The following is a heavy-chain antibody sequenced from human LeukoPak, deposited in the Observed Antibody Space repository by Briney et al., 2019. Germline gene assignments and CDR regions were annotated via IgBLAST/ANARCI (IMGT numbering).Heavy chain of an antibody. CDR1: GFTFSSYG. D-gene: IGHD1-26*01. J-gene: IGHJ4*02. V-gene: IGHV3-30*02. CDR2: IRYDGSNK. Sequence: PGGSLRLSCAASGFTFSSYGMHWVRQAPGKGLEWVAVIRYDGSNKYYADSVKGRFTISRDNSKNTLYLQMNSLRAEDTAVYYCAKDHFQLGATSPFDYWGQGTLVTVSS. CDR3: AKDHFQLGATSPFDY.